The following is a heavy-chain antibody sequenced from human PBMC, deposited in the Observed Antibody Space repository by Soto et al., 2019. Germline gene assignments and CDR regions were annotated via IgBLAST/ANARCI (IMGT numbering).Heavy chain of an antibody. CDR3: ARGGSLYWYFDL. V-gene: IGHV1-3*01. D-gene: IGHD1-26*01. J-gene: IGHJ2*01. Sequence: QVQLVQSGAEVKKPGASVKVSCKASGYTFTNYAMHWVRQAPGQRLEWMGCINAGNGNTKYSQKCQGRVPITRDTSASKAYMELSSLRSEDTAVYYCARGGSLYWYFDLWGRGTLVTVSS. CDR2: INAGNGNT. CDR1: GYTFTNYA.